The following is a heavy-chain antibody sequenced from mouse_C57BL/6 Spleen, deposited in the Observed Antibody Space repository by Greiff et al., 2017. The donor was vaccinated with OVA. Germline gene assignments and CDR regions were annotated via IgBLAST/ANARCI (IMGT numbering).Heavy chain of an antibody. CDR3: ARALDSSVRDY. Sequence: DVKLQESGPGLVKPSQSLSLTCSVTGYSITSGYYWNWIRQFPGNKLEWMGYISYDGSNNYNPSLKNRISITRDTSKNQFFLKLNSVTTEDTATYYCARALDSSVRDYWGQGTTLTVSS. D-gene: IGHD3-2*02. CDR2: ISYDGSN. J-gene: IGHJ2*01. CDR1: GYSITSGYY. V-gene: IGHV3-6*01.